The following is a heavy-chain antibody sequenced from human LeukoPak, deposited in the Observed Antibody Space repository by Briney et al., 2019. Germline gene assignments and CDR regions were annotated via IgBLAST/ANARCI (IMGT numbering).Heavy chain of an antibody. Sequence: GGSLRLSCAASGFTFSSYVMHWVRQAPGKGLEWVANIKQDGSEKYYVDSVKGRFTISRDNAKNSLYLQMNSLRAEDTAVYYCARAYGIWGQGTMVTVSS. J-gene: IGHJ3*02. CDR1: GFTFSSYV. V-gene: IGHV3-7*01. CDR2: IKQDGSEK. D-gene: IGHD3-16*01. CDR3: ARAYGI.